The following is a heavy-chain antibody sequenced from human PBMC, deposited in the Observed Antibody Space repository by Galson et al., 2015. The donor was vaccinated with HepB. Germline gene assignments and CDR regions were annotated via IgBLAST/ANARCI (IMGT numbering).Heavy chain of an antibody. CDR2: ISYDGSNK. CDR1: GFTFSSYA. J-gene: IGHJ6*02. CDR3: ARDVKNTAMHAPRYYYYGMDV. V-gene: IGHV3-30*04. D-gene: IGHD5-18*01. Sequence: SLRLSCAASGFTFSSYAMHWVRQAPGKGLEWVAVISYDGSNKYYADSVKGRFTISRDNSKNTLYLQMNSLRAEDTAVYYCARDVKNTAMHAPRYYYYGMDVWGQGTTVTVSS.